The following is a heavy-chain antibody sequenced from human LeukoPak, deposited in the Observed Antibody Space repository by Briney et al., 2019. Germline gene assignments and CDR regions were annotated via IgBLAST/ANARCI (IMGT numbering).Heavy chain of an antibody. CDR1: GGSISSSSYY. Sequence: SETLSLTCTVSGGSISSSSYYWGWIRQPPGKGLEWIGSIYYSGSTYYNPSLKSRVTISVDTSKNQFSLKLSSVTAADTAVYYCARRPAVPAMVTSWGQGTLVTVS. D-gene: IGHD5-18*01. V-gene: IGHV4-39*01. J-gene: IGHJ5*02. CDR2: IYYSGST. CDR3: ARRPAVPAMVTS.